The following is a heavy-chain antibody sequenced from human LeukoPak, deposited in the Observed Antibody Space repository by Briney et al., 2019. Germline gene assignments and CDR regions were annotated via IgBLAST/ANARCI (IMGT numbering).Heavy chain of an antibody. D-gene: IGHD3-22*01. CDR2: IHHSGRD. J-gene: IGHJ2*01. CDR3: ARRNYYDSSGYDYWYFDL. Sequence: SETLSLTCTVSGGSISSYYWDWIRQPPGKGLEWIGYIHHSGRDSYNPSLKSRVTMSVDTSKNQFSLKLSSVTAVDTAVYYCARRNYYDSSGYDYWYFDLWGRGTLVTVSS. V-gene: IGHV4-59*12. CDR1: GGSISSYY.